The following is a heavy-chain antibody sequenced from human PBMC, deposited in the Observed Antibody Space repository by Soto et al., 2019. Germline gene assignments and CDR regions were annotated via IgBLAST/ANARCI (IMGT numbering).Heavy chain of an antibody. CDR1: GFTFSSHG. V-gene: IGHV3-33*01. Sequence: QLQLVESGGGVIQPGRSLRISCAASGFTFSSHGMHWVRQAPGKGLEWVAVIGRDGSNTFYTDSVKGRFTISRDNSDNTLYLQMNSLRVEDTAVYYCARDDVYDDNGLEEWGQGTLVTVSA. CDR3: ARDDVYDDNGLEE. D-gene: IGHD4-17*01. J-gene: IGHJ4*02. CDR2: IGRDGSNT.